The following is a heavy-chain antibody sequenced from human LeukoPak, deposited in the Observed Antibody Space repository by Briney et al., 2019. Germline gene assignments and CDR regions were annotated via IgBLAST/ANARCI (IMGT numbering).Heavy chain of an antibody. Sequence: GGSLRLSCAASGFTFSSYAMHWVRQAPGKGLEWVAVISYDGSNKYYADSVKGRFTISRDNSKNTLYLQMNSLRAEDTAVYYCATFKSNSSGWMSAFDIWGQGTMVTVSS. J-gene: IGHJ3*02. CDR3: ATFKSNSSGWMSAFDI. CDR2: ISYDGSNK. D-gene: IGHD6-19*01. V-gene: IGHV3-30-3*01. CDR1: GFTFSSYA.